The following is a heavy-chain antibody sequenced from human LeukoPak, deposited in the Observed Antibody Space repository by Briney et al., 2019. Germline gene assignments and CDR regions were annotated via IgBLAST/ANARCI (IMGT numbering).Heavy chain of an antibody. CDR3: AKDHLAVAAAYFDY. CDR2: LSYDGSNK. CDR1: GFSFSSYV. J-gene: IGHJ4*02. D-gene: IGHD6-19*01. V-gene: IGHV3-30*18. Sequence: GGSLRLSCSASGFSFSSYVMHWVRQAPGKGLEWVAFLSYDGSNKYYADSVKGRFTISRDNSKNTLYLQMNNLRPEDTAVYYCAKDHLAVAAAYFDYWGQGTLVTVSS.